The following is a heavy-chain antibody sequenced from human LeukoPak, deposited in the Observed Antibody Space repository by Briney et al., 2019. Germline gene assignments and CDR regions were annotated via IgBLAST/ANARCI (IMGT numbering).Heavy chain of an antibody. CDR1: GYTLTELS. CDR2: FDPEDGET. J-gene: IGHJ3*02. D-gene: IGHD6-19*01. CDR3: ATAAVAGDAFDI. V-gene: IGHV1-24*01. Sequence: ASVKVSCKASGYTLTELSMHWVRQAPGKGLEWMGGFDPEDGETIYAQKFQGRVTMTEDTSTDTAYMELSSLRSEDTAVYYCATAAVAGDAFDIWGQGTMVTVSS.